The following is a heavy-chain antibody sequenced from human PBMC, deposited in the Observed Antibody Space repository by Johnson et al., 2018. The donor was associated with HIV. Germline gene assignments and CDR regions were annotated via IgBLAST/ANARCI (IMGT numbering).Heavy chain of an antibody. CDR3: VRDMGEVLVSYDAFDI. CDR2: IKWNGGGT. J-gene: IGHJ3*02. CDR1: EFTFDDYA. D-gene: IGHD2-8*02. Sequence: VQLVESGGGVVRPGGSLRLSCAASEFTFDDYAMSWVRQVPGKGLEWVSGIKWNGGGTGYADSVKGRFSIPRDNAKNSLYLQMDSLRAEDTAFYYCVRDMGEVLVSYDAFDIWGQGTMVTVSS. V-gene: IGHV3-20*04.